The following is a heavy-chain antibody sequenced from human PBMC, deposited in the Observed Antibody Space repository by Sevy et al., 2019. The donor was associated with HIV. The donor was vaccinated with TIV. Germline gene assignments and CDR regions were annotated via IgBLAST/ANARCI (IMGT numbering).Heavy chain of an antibody. CDR1: GFTFSSYG. D-gene: IGHD3-3*01. CDR2: ISYDGSNK. V-gene: IGHV3-30*18. Sequence: GGSLRLSCAASGFTFSSYGMHWVRQAPGKGLKWVAVISYDGSNKYYADSVKGRFTISRDNSKNTLYLQMNSLRAEDTAVYYCAKAVAIFGVVITWFDYWGQRTLVTVSS. CDR3: AKAVAIFGVVITWFDY. J-gene: IGHJ4*02.